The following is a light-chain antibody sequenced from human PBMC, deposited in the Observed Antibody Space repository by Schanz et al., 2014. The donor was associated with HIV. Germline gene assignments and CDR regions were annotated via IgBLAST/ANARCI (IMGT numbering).Light chain of an antibody. CDR2: EVS. J-gene: IGLJ2*01. Sequence: QSALPQPASVSGSPGQSITISCTGTSSDVGGYNYVSWYQQHPGKAPKLMIYEVSKRPSGVPDRFSGSKSGNTASLTVSGLQAEDEADYYCNSYTTSSTLVFGGGTKLTVL. CDR1: SSDVGGYNY. CDR3: NSYTTSSTLV. V-gene: IGLV2-14*01.